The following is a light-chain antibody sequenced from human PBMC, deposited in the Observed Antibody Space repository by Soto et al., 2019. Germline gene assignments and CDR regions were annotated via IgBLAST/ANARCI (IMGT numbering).Light chain of an antibody. CDR3: QQSYITPYT. CDR1: RSISVH. Sequence: DIQMTQPPSSLSESVGDTVTITCRASRSISVHLNWYQQKPGKVPKLLIYAASNLHSGVPSRFSGSGSETDFALTISSLQPEDFATYYCQQSYITPYTFGQGTRLEIK. CDR2: AAS. J-gene: IGKJ2*01. V-gene: IGKV1-39*01.